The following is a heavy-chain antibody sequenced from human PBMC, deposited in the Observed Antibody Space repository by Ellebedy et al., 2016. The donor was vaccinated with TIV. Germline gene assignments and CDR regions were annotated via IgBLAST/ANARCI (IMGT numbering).Heavy chain of an antibody. V-gene: IGHV3-9*01. Sequence: GGSLRLXCSASGFTFRWYAMHWVRQRPGKGLEWVSGISWNSGSIDYADSVRGRFTISRDNAKHSVYLEMNSLRAEDTAFYYCAKGNGSATYQYYYYPLDVWGQGTTVTVS. CDR3: AKGNGSATYQYYYYPLDV. CDR1: GFTFRWYA. D-gene: IGHD3-10*01. CDR2: ISWNSGSI. J-gene: IGHJ6*02.